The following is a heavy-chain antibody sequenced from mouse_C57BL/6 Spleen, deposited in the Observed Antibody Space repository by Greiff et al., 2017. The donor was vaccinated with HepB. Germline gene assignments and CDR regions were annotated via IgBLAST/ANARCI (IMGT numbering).Heavy chain of an antibody. CDR2: INPSTGGT. Sequence: EVKLQQSGPELVKPGASVKISCKASGYLFTGYYMNWVKQSPEKSLEWIGEINPSTGGTTYNQKFKAKATLTVDKSSSTAYMQLKSLTSEDSAVYYCASQAYYSTYWYFDVWGTGTTVTVSS. V-gene: IGHV1-42*01. J-gene: IGHJ1*03. CDR3: ASQAYYSTYWYFDV. CDR1: GYLFTGYY. D-gene: IGHD2-5*01.